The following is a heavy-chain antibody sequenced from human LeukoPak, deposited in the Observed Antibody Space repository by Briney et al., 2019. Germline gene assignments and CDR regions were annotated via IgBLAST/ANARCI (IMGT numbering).Heavy chain of an antibody. CDR3: ARGALEDYVWGSYRYWFDP. CDR1: GVSFSGYY. D-gene: IGHD3-16*02. J-gene: IGHJ5*02. Sequence: SETLSLTCAVYGVSFSGYYWSWIRQPPGKGLEWIGEINHSGSTNYNPSLKSRVTISVDTSKDQFSLKLSSVTAADTAVYYCARGALEDYVWGSYRYWFDPWGQGTLVTVSS. CDR2: INHSGST. V-gene: IGHV4-34*01.